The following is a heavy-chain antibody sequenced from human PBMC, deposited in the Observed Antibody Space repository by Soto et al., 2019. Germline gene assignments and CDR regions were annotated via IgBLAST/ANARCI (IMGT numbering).Heavy chain of an antibody. V-gene: IGHV1-69*19. Sequence: HVQLVQSGAEMKKPGSSVKVSCQSSGGTFNTYAMNWVRQAPGQGPEWMGDISPMFGAANYAPKCQGRVTITADESTGTSYMQLSSLTSEDTALYSCAREVQVHTPAFVYWGQGTLVTVSS. J-gene: IGHJ4*02. CDR3: AREVQVHTPAFVY. D-gene: IGHD3-10*01. CDR2: ISPMFGAA. CDR1: GGTFNTYA.